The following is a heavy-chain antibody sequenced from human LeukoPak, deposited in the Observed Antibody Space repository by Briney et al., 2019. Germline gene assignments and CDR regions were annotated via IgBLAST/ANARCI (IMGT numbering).Heavy chain of an antibody. V-gene: IGHV1-2*02. CDR3: ARTRGSHISMAYLDY. J-gene: IGHJ4*02. Sequence: ASVKVSCKASGYTFSGNFMHWVRQAPGQGLEWMGWINPINGDTNYAQKFQGRVTVTRDTSISTAYMELSSLRSDDTAVYYCARTRGSHISMAYLDYWGQGTLVTVSS. CDR1: GYTFSGNF. CDR2: INPINGDT. D-gene: IGHD2/OR15-2a*01.